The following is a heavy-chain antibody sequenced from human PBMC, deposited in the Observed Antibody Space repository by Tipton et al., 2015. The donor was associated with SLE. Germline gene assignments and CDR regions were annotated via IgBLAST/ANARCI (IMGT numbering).Heavy chain of an antibody. Sequence: TLSLTCAVYGGSFSAYYWNWIRQPPGKGLEWIGEINHSGNPNYNPSLKSRVTISVDTSKNQFSLKLTSLTAADTGAYYCASGAAPGTGYWGQGTLVTVSS. V-gene: IGHV4-34*01. CDR1: GGSFSAYY. D-gene: IGHD6-13*01. CDR2: INHSGNP. J-gene: IGHJ4*02. CDR3: ASGAAPGTGY.